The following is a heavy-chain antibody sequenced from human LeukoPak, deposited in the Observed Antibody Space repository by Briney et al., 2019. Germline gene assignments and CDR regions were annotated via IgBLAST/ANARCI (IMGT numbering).Heavy chain of an antibody. J-gene: IGHJ4*02. CDR1: GSMFTELS. CDR3: AAELSSGYFDY. D-gene: IGHD3-22*01. CDR2: FDPEDDEK. V-gene: IGHV1-24*01. Sequence: ASVKVSCKVSGSMFTELSMHWVWQAPGKGLEWMGGFDPEDDEKMYAQKFQGRVTMTEDTSTDTAYMELSSLRSEDTAVYYCAAELSSGYFDYWGQGTLVTVSS.